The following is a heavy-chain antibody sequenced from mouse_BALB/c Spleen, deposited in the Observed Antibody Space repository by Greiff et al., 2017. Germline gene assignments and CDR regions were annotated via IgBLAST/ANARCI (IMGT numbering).Heavy chain of an antibody. CDR2: IYPGGGYT. Sequence: QVHVKQSGAELVRPGTSVKISCKASGYTFTNYWLGWVKQRPGHGLEWIGDIYPGGGYTNYNEKFKGKATLTADTSSSTAYMQLSSLTSEDSAVYFCARWGSYSFDYWGQGTTLTVSS. CDR3: ARWGSYSFDY. J-gene: IGHJ2*01. D-gene: IGHD2-10*01. V-gene: IGHV1-63*02. CDR1: GYTFTNYW.